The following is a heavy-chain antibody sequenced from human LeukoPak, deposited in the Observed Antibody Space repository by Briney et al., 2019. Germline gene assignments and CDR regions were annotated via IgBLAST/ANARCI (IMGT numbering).Heavy chain of an antibody. Sequence: GGSLRLSCAASRFSFSTYEMNWDRQAPGKGLEWVSYISGSGSTTYYAESVKGRFTISRDNAKNSLYLQMNSLRAEDTAVYYCARVTTVVTLFDYWGQGTLVTVSS. J-gene: IGHJ4*02. D-gene: IGHD4-23*01. V-gene: IGHV3-48*03. CDR1: RFSFSTYE. CDR3: ARVTTVVTLFDY. CDR2: ISGSGSTT.